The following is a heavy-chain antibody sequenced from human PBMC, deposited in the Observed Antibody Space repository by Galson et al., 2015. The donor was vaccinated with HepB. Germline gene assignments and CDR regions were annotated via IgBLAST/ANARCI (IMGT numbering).Heavy chain of an antibody. CDR3: ARDMVRGAISDPAGFDV. J-gene: IGHJ3*01. Sequence: SLRLSCAVSGFTFSNYWMSWVRQAPGKGLEWVANIRQDGGDKYYVDSVKGRFTISRDNAKNSLYLQMNSLRAEDTAVYYCARDMVRGAISDPAGFDVWGQGTMVTVSS. D-gene: IGHD3-10*01. CDR2: IRQDGGDK. V-gene: IGHV3-7*01. CDR1: GFTFSNYW.